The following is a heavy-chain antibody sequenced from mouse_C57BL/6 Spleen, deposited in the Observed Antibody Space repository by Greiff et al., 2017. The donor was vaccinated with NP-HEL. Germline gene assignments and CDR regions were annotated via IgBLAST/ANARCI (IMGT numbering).Heavy chain of an antibody. J-gene: IGHJ4*01. CDR1: GYTFTDYY. CDR3: ARSHYTAMDY. CDR2: INPNNGGT. V-gene: IGHV1-26*01. Sequence: EVQLQQSGPELVKPGASVKISCKASGYTFTDYYMNWVKQSHGKSLEWIGDINPNNGGTSYNQKFKGKATLTVDKSSSTAYMELRSLTSEDSAVYYCARSHYTAMDYWGQGTSVTVSS. D-gene: IGHD2-12*01.